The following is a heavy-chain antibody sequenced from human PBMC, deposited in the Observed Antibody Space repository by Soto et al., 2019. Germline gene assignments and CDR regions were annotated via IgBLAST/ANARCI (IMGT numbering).Heavy chain of an antibody. D-gene: IGHD5-12*01. Sequence: SETLSLTCSVYGESLSEHYWSWVRQPPGKGLEWIGEVRHGGNTNYNPSLKSRVTISVDTSKTQFSLNLSSVTAADTAVYYCARRSKWLQLKYLDYWGQGTLVTV. CDR2: VRHGGNT. J-gene: IGHJ4*02. V-gene: IGHV4-34*01. CDR1: GESLSEHY. CDR3: ARRSKWLQLKYLDY.